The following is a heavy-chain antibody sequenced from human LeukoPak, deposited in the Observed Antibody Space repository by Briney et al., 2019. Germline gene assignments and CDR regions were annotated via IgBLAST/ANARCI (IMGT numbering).Heavy chain of an antibody. V-gene: IGHV1-2*06. CDR1: GYTFTGYY. J-gene: IGHJ4*02. CDR3: ARGMVEMATIGEYYFDY. D-gene: IGHD5-24*01. CDR2: INPNSGGT. Sequence: ASVKVSCKASGYTFTGYYMHWVRQAPGQGLEWMGRINPNSGGTNYAQKFQGRVTMTRDTSISTAYMELSRLRSEDTAVYYCARGMVEMATIGEYYFDYWGQGTLVTVSS.